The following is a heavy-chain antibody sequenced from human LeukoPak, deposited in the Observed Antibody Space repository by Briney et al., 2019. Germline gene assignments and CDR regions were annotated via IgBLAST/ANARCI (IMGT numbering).Heavy chain of an antibody. Sequence: GVSVKVSCKASGYTFTSYYMHWVRQAPGQGLEWMGIINPSGGSTSYAQKFQGRVTITADKSTSTAYMELSSLRSEDTAVYYCARDGDGYNIYWGQGTLVTVSS. D-gene: IGHD5-12*01. CDR2: INPSGGST. CDR1: GYTFTSYY. CDR3: ARDGDGYNIY. V-gene: IGHV1-46*01. J-gene: IGHJ4*02.